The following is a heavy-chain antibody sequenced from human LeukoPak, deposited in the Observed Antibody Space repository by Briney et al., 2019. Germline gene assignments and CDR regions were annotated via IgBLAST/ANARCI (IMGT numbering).Heavy chain of an antibody. J-gene: IGHJ4*02. Sequence: GGSLRLSCAASGFTFSSYAMSWVRQAPGKGLEWVSAISGSGGSTYYADSVKGRFTISRDNSKNTLYLQMNSLRAEDTAVYYCAATGSDSSGYYYLEYYFDYWGQGTLVTVSS. D-gene: IGHD3-22*01. CDR2: ISGSGGST. V-gene: IGHV3-23*01. CDR3: AATGSDSSGYYYLEYYFDY. CDR1: GFTFSSYA.